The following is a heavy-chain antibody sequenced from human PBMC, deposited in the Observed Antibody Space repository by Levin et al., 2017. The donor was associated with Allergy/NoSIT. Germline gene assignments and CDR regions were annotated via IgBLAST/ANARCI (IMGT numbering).Heavy chain of an antibody. Sequence: GSLRLSCAVSGGSISSSNWWSWVRQPPGKGLEWSGEIYHSGSTNYNPSLKSRVTISVDKSKNQFFLQLSSVTAADTAVYYCARGTSGYGSGSYYGKTYDAFDIWGQGTMVTVSS. D-gene: IGHD3-10*01. CDR2: IYHSGST. J-gene: IGHJ3*02. CDR3: ARGTSGYGSGSYYGKTYDAFDI. CDR1: GGSISSSNW. V-gene: IGHV4-4*02.